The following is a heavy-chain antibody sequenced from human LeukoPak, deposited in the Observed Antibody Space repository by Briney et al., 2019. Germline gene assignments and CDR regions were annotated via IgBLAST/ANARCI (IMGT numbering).Heavy chain of an antibody. J-gene: IGHJ3*01. CDR2: IYVTGNT. V-gene: IGHV4-4*07. D-gene: IGHD3-3*01. CDR3: ARAFTIFGAGGFDV. CDR1: GDSINNYN. Sequence: SETLSLTCTISGDSINNYNWNWIRQPAEKGLEWIGRIYVTGNTNYNPSLKSRVAMSVDTSKNHFSLRLTSVTAADTAVYYCARAFTIFGAGGFDVWGQGTFVTVSS.